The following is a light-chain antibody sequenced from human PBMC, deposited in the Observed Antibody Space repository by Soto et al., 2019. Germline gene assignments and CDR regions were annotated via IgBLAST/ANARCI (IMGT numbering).Light chain of an antibody. J-gene: IGLJ1*01. CDR3: SSYTRSRTRV. CDR2: DVY. Sequence: QSALTQPASVSGSPGQSITISCTGTSSDVGAYDYVSWYQQHPGKAPKLMIFDVYNRPSGISIRFSGSKSGNTASLTISGLQAGDEADYYCSSYTRSRTRVFGTGTKVTVL. V-gene: IGLV2-14*03. CDR1: SSDVGAYDY.